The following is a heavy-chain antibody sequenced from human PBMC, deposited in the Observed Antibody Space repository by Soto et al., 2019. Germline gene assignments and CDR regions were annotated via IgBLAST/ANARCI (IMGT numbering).Heavy chain of an antibody. V-gene: IGHV2-5*02. J-gene: IGHJ4*01. D-gene: IGHD3-22*01. CDR3: AHTLYYDDRGVAQYHFDY. Sequence: GSGPTLVNPTQTLTLTCTFSGFSVSTRGEGVGWIRQSPGKALEWLALIYWDDDKRYSPSLKTRLTITKDTSKNQVALTMTNMDPVDTGTYYCAHTLYYDDRGVAQYHFDYWGKGTLVTVSS. CDR2: IYWDDDK. CDR1: GFSVSTRGEG.